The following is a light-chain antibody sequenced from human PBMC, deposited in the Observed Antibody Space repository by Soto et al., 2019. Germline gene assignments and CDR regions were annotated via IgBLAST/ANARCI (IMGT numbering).Light chain of an antibody. CDR1: QSVSSY. CDR2: DTS. J-gene: IGKJ4*01. CDR3: QRYNNWPLT. V-gene: IGKV3-15*01. Sequence: EIVLTQSPATLSLSPGERATLSCRASQSVSSYLAWYQQKPGQAPRLLIYDTSARATGVPARFSGSRSGPEFTLTINSLQSEDFAIYYCQRYNNWPLTFGGWTKVDIK.